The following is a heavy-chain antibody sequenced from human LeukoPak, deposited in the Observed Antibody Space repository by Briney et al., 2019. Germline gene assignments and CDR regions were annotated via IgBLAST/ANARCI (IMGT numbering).Heavy chain of an antibody. V-gene: IGHV3-23*01. D-gene: IGHD1-14*01. CDR1: GSTFSYAW. CDR2: ISGSGGST. Sequence: PGGSLRLSCAASGSTFSYAWMSWVRQAPGKGLEWVSAISGSGGSTYYADSVKGRFTISRDNSKNTLYLQMNSLRAEDTAVYYCAKAADTTKYNWFDPWGQGTLVTVSS. CDR3: AKAADTTKYNWFDP. J-gene: IGHJ5*02.